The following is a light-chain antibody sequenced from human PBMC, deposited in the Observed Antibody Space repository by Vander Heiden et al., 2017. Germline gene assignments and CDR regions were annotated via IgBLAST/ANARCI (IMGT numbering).Light chain of an antibody. CDR3: QQYYTAPQT. CDR2: WAS. V-gene: IGKV4-1*01. J-gene: IGKJ1*01. CDR1: QTVLYRNKNKTY. Sequence: DIVMTQSLDSLAVSLGERATLTRKSSQTVLYRNKNKTYLAWYQQKPGQPPKLLIYWASTRESGVPDRFSGSGSGTDFTLTISSLQAEDVAVYYCQQYYTAPQTFGQGTKVEIK.